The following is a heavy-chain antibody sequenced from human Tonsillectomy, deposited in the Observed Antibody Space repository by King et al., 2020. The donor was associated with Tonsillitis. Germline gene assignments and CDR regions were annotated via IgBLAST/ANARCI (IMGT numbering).Heavy chain of an antibody. CDR3: AKDIALSFYGMDV. CDR1: GFTFDNYA. Sequence: VQLVESGGGLVQPGRSLRLSCAASGFTFDNYAMHWVRQAPGKGLEWVSGIFWNSGTMGFADSVKGRFTISRDNAKNTLYLQMNSLRAEDTAVYYCAKDIALSFYGMDVWGKGTTVTVSS. V-gene: IGHV3-9*01. CDR2: IFWNSGTM. D-gene: IGHD2/OR15-2a*01. J-gene: IGHJ6*04.